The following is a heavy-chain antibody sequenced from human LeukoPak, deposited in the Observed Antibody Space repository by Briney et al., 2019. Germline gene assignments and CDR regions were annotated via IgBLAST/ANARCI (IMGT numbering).Heavy chain of an antibody. D-gene: IGHD1-26*01. CDR2: IHANGGA. J-gene: IGHJ4*02. V-gene: IGHV4-4*07. Sequence: PSETLSLTCTVSGGSISGYYWSWIRQPAGKGLEWIGRIHANGGANYNPSLKSRVTMSLDTSKKQFSLKLSSVTAADTAVYYCARGGVVVGATNFDYWGQGTLVTVSS. CDR3: ARGGVVVGATNFDY. CDR1: GGSISGYY.